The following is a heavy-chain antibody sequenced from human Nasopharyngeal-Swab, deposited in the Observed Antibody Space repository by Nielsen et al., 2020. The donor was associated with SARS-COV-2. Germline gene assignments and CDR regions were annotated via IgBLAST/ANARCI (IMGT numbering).Heavy chain of an antibody. J-gene: IGHJ5*02. CDR3: ASAIAAAGAS. D-gene: IGHD6-13*01. CDR2: INPDGSVK. Sequence: VRQAPGKGLEWVANINPDGSVKFYVDSEKGGFNISRDNVYNSDYHQMSSLTAEDTAVDYCASAIAAAGASWGQGTLVTVSS. V-gene: IGHV3-7*05.